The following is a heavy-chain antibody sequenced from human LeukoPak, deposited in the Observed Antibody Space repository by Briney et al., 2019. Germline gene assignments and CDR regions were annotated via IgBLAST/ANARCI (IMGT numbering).Heavy chain of an antibody. Sequence: PGGSLRLSCAASGFTVSSNYMSWVRQAPGKGLEWVSVIYSGGSTYYADSVKGRFTTSRDNSKNTLYLQMNSLRAEDTAVYYCARDNSVAKGCFDYWGQETLVTVSS. V-gene: IGHV3-53*01. J-gene: IGHJ4*02. D-gene: IGHD5-12*01. CDR2: IYSGGST. CDR3: ARDNSVAKGCFDY. CDR1: GFTVSSNY.